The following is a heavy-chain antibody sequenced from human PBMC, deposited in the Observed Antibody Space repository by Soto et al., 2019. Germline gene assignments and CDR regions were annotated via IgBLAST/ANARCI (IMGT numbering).Heavy chain of an antibody. CDR1: GDSVSTNSAT. Sequence: QIQLQQSGPGLVKPSQTLSLTCVISGDSVSTNSATWNWIRQSPSRGLEWLGRTYLRSKWYNAYAVSVKSRLANRPDTSKTLFSLQLSSVTPEDTAVYFCARAAMAFDGFDLWGQGTGVTVSS. J-gene: IGHJ3*01. CDR3: ARAAMAFDGFDL. CDR2: TYLRSKWYN. V-gene: IGHV6-1*01.